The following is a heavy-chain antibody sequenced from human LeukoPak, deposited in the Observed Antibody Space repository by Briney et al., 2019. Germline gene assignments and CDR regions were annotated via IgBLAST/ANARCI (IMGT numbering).Heavy chain of an antibody. CDR3: VRGRIHVDP. CDR1: GGSISSYY. CDR2: IYYSGST. V-gene: IGHV4-59*01. D-gene: IGHD2-21*01. Sequence: SETLSLTCTVSGGSISSYYWSWIRQPPGKGLEWIGYIYYSGSTNYNPSLKSRVTISVDTSKNQFSLKLSSVTAADTAVYYCVRGRIHVDPWGQGTLVTVSS. J-gene: IGHJ5*02.